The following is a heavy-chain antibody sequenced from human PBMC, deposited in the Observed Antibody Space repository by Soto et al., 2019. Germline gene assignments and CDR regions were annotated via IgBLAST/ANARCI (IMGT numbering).Heavy chain of an antibody. CDR3: FCSSRAQFLDY. J-gene: IGHJ4*02. D-gene: IGHD6-6*01. V-gene: IGHV3-73*01. Sequence: GGSLRLSCAASGFTFSGSAMHWVRQASGKGLEWVGRIRSKANSYATAYAASVKGRFTISRDDSKNTAYLQMNSLKTEDTAVYYCFCSSRAQFLDYWGQGTLVTV. CDR2: IRSKANSYAT. CDR1: GFTFSGSA.